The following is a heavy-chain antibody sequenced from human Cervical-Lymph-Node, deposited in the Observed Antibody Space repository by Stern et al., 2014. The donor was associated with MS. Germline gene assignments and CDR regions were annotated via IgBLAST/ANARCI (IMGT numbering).Heavy chain of an antibody. V-gene: IGHV3-48*01. D-gene: IGHD5-18*01. J-gene: IGHJ4*02. Sequence: EVQLVESGGGMEQPGGSLRLSCAASGFTFSSYSMNWVRQAPGKGLKWVAYISSSSTTIHHADAVKGRFTISRDNAQNSVYLEMNSLRAEDTAVYYCVRAKRGSSYGFAADPFDYWGLGTLVTVSS. CDR3: VRAKRGSSYGFAADPFDY. CDR2: ISSSSTTI. CDR1: GFTFSSYS.